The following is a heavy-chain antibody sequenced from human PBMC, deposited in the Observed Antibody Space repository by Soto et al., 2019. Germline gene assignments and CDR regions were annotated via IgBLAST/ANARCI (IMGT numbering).Heavy chain of an antibody. CDR1: GYPFNTYY. Sequence: ASVKVSCKSSGYPFNTYYLHWVRQAPGQGLEWMGMIHPSGGGSTYAQKFLGRVTMTMDSSTSTVFMELTSLRSADTAVYYCARGLITGSQYSGGWYYFDSWGQGTLVTVSS. J-gene: IGHJ4*02. CDR2: IHPSGGGS. V-gene: IGHV1-46*02. CDR3: ARGLITGSQYSGGWYYFDS. D-gene: IGHD1-26*01.